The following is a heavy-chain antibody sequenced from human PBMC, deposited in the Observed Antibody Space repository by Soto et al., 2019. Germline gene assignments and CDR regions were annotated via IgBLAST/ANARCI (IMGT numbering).Heavy chain of an antibody. CDR1: GFTFSSYG. V-gene: IGHV3-30*18. Sequence: PGGSLRLSCAASGFTFSSYGMHWVRQAPGKGLEWVAVISYDGSNKYYADSVKGRFTISRDNSKNTLYLQMNSLRAEDTAVYYCAKDLKVDSSGYYRFRDRYFDYWGQGT. J-gene: IGHJ4*02. CDR3: AKDLKVDSSGYYRFRDRYFDY. D-gene: IGHD3-22*01. CDR2: ISYDGSNK.